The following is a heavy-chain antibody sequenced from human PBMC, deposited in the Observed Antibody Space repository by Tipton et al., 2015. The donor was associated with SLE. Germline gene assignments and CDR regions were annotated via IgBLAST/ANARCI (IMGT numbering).Heavy chain of an antibody. V-gene: IGHV4-39*07. Sequence: TLSLTCTVSGGSISSTSYYWAWIRQPPGKGLEWIGSIYDSDNTYYNPSLKSRVTISVDTSKNQFSLKLSSVTAADTAVYYCARGAFGIATGFDFWGQGTLVTVSS. CDR2: IYDSDNT. CDR1: GGSISSTSYY. D-gene: IGHD6-13*01. J-gene: IGHJ4*02. CDR3: ARGAFGIATGFDF.